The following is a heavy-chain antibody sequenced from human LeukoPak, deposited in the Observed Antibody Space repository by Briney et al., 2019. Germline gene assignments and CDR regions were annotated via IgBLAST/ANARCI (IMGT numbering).Heavy chain of an antibody. D-gene: IGHD3-22*01. CDR1: GFTFSRNA. J-gene: IGHJ4*02. Sequence: GGSLRLSCAASGFTFSRNAMNWVRQAPGKGREWVASISGKGVGTYYADSVKGRFNISRDNSKNTLYLQMNSLRTEDTAVYHCAKDANYFDSGSYLIPFDFWGQGTLVTVSS. V-gene: IGHV3-23*01. CDR3: AKDANYFDSGSYLIPFDF. CDR2: ISGKGVGT.